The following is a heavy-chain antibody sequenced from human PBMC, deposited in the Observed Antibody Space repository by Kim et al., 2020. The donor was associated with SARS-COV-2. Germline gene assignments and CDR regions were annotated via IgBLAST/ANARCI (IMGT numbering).Heavy chain of an antibody. J-gene: IGHJ6*02. V-gene: IGHV3-9*01. Sequence: GGSLRLSCAASGFTFGDYAMHWVRQAPGKGLEWVSGISWNSGSIGYADSVKGRFTISRDNAKNSLYLQMNSLRAEYTALYYCAKDIGAGDIVVVPAAAPTSQDRSKSYYYGMDVWGQGTTVTVSS. D-gene: IGHD2-2*01. CDR3: AKDIGAGDIVVVPAAAPTSQDRSKSYYYGMDV. CDR1: GFTFGDYA. CDR2: ISWNSGSI.